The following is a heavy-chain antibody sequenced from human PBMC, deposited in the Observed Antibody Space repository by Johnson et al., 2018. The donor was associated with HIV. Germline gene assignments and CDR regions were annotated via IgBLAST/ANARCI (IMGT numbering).Heavy chain of an antibody. Sequence: VQLVESGGGVVQPGRSLRLSCAASGLTFSSYAMHWVRQAPGKGLEWVAVISYDAQNKYYADSVKGRFTISRDNSQNTLYLQMNSLRAEDTAVYYCARDAPNFFHSSGVRDDAFDIWGPGTMVTVSS. CDR1: GLTFSSYA. V-gene: IGHV3-30*14. D-gene: IGHD3-22*01. CDR3: ARDAPNFFHSSGVRDDAFDI. CDR2: ISYDAQNK. J-gene: IGHJ3*02.